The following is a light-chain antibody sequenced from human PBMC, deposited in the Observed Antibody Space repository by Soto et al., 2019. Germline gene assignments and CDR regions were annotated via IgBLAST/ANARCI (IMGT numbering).Light chain of an antibody. CDR1: SSTIGNNY. Sequence: QSVLTQPPSVSAAPGQRVTIFCSGSSSTIGNNYVSWYQQLPGTAPILLIYDNYYRPSGIPDRFSGSKSGTSATLVITGVQTGEEADYFCGTWDSNLDNGVVFGGGTKLTVL. CDR2: DNY. CDR3: GTWDSNLDNGVV. V-gene: IGLV1-51*01. J-gene: IGLJ2*01.